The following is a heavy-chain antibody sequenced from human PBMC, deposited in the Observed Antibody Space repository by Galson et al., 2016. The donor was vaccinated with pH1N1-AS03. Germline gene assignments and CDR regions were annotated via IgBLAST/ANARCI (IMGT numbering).Heavy chain of an antibody. V-gene: IGHV3-30*03. D-gene: IGHD3-10*01. J-gene: IGHJ4*02. Sequence: SLRLSCAASGFTVSSNYMSWVRQAPGKGLEWVSVISSDGSHQYYADSVKGRFPISRDNSKNTLYLQLNSLRREDTAVYYCATSQFGSESYYNQAFDYWGRGALVTVSS. CDR2: ISSDGSHQ. CDR3: ATSQFGSESYYNQAFDY. CDR1: GFTVSSNY.